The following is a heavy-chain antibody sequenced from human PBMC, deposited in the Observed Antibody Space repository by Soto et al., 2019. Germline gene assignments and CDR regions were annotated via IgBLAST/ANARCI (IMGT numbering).Heavy chain of an antibody. CDR1: GFTVEDYV. CDR3: AKVRGTVFGVVNDAFEI. V-gene: IGHV3-9*01. CDR2: ISRSGDST. Sequence: PGGSLRLSCVASGFTVEDYVMHWVRQAPGKGLEWVSGISRSGDSTGYADSVKGRFTVSRDNVKNSLYLQMNSLRTEDTALYYCAKVRGTVFGVVNDAFEIWGQGTM. J-gene: IGHJ3*02. D-gene: IGHD3-3*01.